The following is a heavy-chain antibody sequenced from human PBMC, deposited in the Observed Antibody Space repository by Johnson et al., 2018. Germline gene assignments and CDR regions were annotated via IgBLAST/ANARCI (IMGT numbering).Heavy chain of an antibody. CDR2: ISWNSGSI. D-gene: IGHD3-22*01. J-gene: IGHJ4*02. V-gene: IGHV3-9*01. CDR3: AKAMFSGGSGYLIDY. CDR1: GFTFDDYA. Sequence: VQLVESGGGLVQPGRSLRLSCAASGFTFDDYAMHWVRQAPGKGLEWVSGISWNSGSIGYADSVKGRFTISRDNAKNSLYLQMNSLRAEDTALYYCAKAMFSGGSGYLIDYWGQGTLVTVSS.